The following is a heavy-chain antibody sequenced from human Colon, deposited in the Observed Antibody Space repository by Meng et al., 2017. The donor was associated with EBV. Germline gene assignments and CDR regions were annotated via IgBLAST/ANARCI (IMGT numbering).Heavy chain of an antibody. V-gene: IGHV1-3*01. CDR2: SNAANSNT. D-gene: IGHD3-10*01. J-gene: IGHJ4*02. CDR1: RYTFTSYA. CDR3: AREAYGWGTCALDY. Sequence: AEVKKAGDSVKVTCEASRYTFTSYAVHWVRQAHEQRLEWMGWSNAANSNTTYSPKFQCRVTITRDTSARTAYMELSSLRLEDTAVYYCAREAYGWGTCALDYWGQGTLVTVSS.